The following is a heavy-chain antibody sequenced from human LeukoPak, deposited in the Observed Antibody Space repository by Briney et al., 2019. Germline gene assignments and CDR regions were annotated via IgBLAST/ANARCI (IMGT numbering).Heavy chain of an antibody. CDR1: SGSISSCY. CDR2: IYTTGNT. D-gene: IGHD1-1*01. V-gene: IGHV4-4*07. J-gene: IGHJ5*02. Sequence: PSETLSLTCAVSSGSISSCYWSCIRQPAGKGLEWIGRIYTTGNTNYNPSLKSRVTMSVDTSKNQFSLKLSSVTAADTAVDYCARTAIPRTANCGFDLWGQGTLVTVSS. CDR3: ARTAIPRTANCGFDL.